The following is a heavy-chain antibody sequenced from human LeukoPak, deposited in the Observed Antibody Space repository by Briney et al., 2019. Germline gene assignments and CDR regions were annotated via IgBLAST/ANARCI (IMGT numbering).Heavy chain of an antibody. J-gene: IGHJ2*01. V-gene: IGHV4-34*01. CDR2: INHSGNT. CDR1: GGSFSGYY. CDR3: ARGDPLRRTQLWLRFGWYFDL. D-gene: IGHD5-18*01. Sequence: SETLSLTCAVYGGSFSGYYWSWIRQPPRKGLEWIGEINHSGNTNYNPSLKGRVTISVDTSKSQFSLKLSSVTAADAAVYYCARGDPLRRTQLWLRFGWYFDLWGRGTLVTVSS.